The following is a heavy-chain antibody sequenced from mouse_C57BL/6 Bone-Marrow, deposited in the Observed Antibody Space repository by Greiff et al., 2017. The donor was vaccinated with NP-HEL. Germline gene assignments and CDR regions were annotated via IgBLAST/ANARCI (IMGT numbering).Heavy chain of an antibody. J-gene: IGHJ2*01. V-gene: IGHV14-4*01. CDR3: TTITTVVAQYYFDY. D-gene: IGHD1-1*01. Sequence: EVQLQQSGAELVRPGASVKLSCTASGFNIKDDYMHWVKQRPEQGLEWIGWIDPENGDTEYASKFQGKATITADTPSNTAYLQLSSLTSEDTAVYYCTTITTVVAQYYFDYWGQGTTLTVSS. CDR1: GFNIKDDY. CDR2: IDPENGDT.